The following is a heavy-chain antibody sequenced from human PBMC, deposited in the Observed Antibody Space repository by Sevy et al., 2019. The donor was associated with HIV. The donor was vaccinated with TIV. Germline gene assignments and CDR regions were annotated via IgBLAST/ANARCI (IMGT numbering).Heavy chain of an antibody. J-gene: IGHJ4*02. CDR1: GFTFSSYD. V-gene: IGHV3-30*04. CDR2: PSHDGKYN. Sequence: GGSLRLSCAGSGFTFSSYDMHWVRQAPGKGLESVAVPSHDGKYNNYADSVKVRFTISRDNFKNTLYLQMNSLRVEDTAVYFCARLFSCGGDCYYLDYWGQGALVTVSS. CDR3: ARLFSCGGDCYYLDY. D-gene: IGHD2-21*02.